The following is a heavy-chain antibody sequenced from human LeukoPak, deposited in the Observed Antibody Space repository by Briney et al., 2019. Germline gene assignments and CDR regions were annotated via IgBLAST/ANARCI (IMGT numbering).Heavy chain of an antibody. CDR3: ARGGSYPYYFDY. J-gene: IGHJ4*02. Sequence: GGSLRLSCAASGFTFSSYWMHWVRQAPGKGLVWVSRINSDGSSTSYADSVKGRFTISRDNAKNSLYLQMTSLRAEDTAVYYCARGGSYPYYFDYWGQGTLVTVSS. CDR2: INSDGSST. CDR1: GFTFSSYW. D-gene: IGHD1-26*01. V-gene: IGHV3-74*01.